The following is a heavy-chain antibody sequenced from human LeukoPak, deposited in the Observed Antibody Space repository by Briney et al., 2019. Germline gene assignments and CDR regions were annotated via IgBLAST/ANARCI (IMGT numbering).Heavy chain of an antibody. Sequence: ASVKVSCKASGGTFSSYGISWVRQAPGQGLEWMGWINAYNGDTNYAQNLQGRLTMTTDTSTSTAYMELRSLRSDDTAVYYCARDGSGNWFDPWGQGTLVTVSS. J-gene: IGHJ5*02. CDR1: GGTFSSYG. D-gene: IGHD3-10*01. CDR2: INAYNGDT. CDR3: ARDGSGNWFDP. V-gene: IGHV1-18*01.